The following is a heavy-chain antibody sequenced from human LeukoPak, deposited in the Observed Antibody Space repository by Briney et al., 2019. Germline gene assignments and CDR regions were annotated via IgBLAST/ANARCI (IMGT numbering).Heavy chain of an antibody. CDR1: GFTFSTFA. CDR3: AKGLRYFSLDAFDI. J-gene: IGHJ3*02. V-gene: IGHV3-23*03. CDR2: IYSGGST. D-gene: IGHD3-9*01. Sequence: GGSLRLSCAASGFTFSTFAMIWVRQPPGKGLEWVSVIYSGGSTYYADSVKGRFTISRDNSKNTLYLQMNSLRAEDMAVYYCAKGLRYFSLDAFDIWGQGTMVTVSS.